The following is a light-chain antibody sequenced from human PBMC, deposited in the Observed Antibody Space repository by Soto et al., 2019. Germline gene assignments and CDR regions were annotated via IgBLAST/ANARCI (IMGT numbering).Light chain of an antibody. Sequence: SYELTQPPSVSVSPGHTASISCSGDKLGNNYVCWYQQKPSQSPVLVIFEDNKRPSGIPERFSGSNSGNTATLTIGGTQAMDEADYYCQAWDSSGAAVFGTGTKLTVL. CDR1: KLGNNY. CDR3: QAWDSSGAAV. CDR2: EDN. J-gene: IGLJ1*01. V-gene: IGLV3-1*01.